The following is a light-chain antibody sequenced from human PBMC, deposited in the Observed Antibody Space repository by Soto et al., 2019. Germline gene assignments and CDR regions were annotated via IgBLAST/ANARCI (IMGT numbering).Light chain of an antibody. J-gene: IGLJ1*01. V-gene: IGLV2-8*01. Sequence: QSALTQPPSASGSPGQSVTISCTGSSSDVGGYNYVSWYQQHPGKAPKLVIYEVRNRPSGVPDRFSGSKSVNTASLTVSGLQAEDEADYYCSSYTGTNNFGVFGPGTKLTV. CDR1: SSDVGGYNY. CDR3: SSYTGTNNFGV. CDR2: EVR.